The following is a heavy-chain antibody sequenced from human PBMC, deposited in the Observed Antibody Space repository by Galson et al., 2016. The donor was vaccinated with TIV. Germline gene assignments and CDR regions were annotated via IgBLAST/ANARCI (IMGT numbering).Heavy chain of an antibody. CDR3: ARDKMTTTIFGSGFDP. CDR2: LWHDGKKK. V-gene: IGHV3-33*01. Sequence: SLRLSCAASGFTFKYHGIHWVRQAPGKGLEWVAVLWHDGKKKYYADPVNGRFTISRDHARNTLHLQMNGLRAEDSAVYYCARDKMTTTIFGSGFDPWGQGTLVTVSS. CDR1: GFTFKYHG. J-gene: IGHJ5*02. D-gene: IGHD3-3*01.